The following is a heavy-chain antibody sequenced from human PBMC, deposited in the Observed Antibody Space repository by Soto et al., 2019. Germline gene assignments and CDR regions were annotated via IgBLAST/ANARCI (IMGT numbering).Heavy chain of an antibody. J-gene: IGHJ6*02. CDR1: GYTFTGYY. CDR2: INPNSGGT. Sequence: GASVKVSCKASGYTFTGYYMHWVRQAPGQGLEWMGWINPNSGGTNYAQKFQGRVTMTRDTSISTAYMELSRLRSDDTAVYYCARDVNWNGYYYGMDVWGQGTTVTVSS. V-gene: IGHV1-2*02. D-gene: IGHD1-20*01. CDR3: ARDVNWNGYYYGMDV.